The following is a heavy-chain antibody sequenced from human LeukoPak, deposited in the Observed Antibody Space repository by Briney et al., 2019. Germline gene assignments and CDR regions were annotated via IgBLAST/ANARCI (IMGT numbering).Heavy chain of an antibody. CDR2: INHSGST. V-gene: IGHV4-34*01. CDR1: GGSISSYY. J-gene: IGHJ6*02. CDR3: ARRGYYYYGMDV. Sequence: SETLSLTCTVSGGSISSYYWSWIRQPPGKGLEWIGEINHSGSTNYNPSLKSRVTISVDTSKNQFSLKLSSVTAADTAVYYCARRGYYYYGMDVWGQGTTVTVSS.